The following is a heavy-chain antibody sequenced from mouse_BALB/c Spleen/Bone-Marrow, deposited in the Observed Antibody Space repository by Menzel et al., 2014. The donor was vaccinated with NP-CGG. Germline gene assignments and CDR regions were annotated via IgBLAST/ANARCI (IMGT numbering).Heavy chain of an antibody. CDR3: ARDWDEYYFDY. Sequence: QVQLKHSGAELVRPGVSVKISCKGSVYTFTDFAIHWVKQSHTKSLEWIGVISPYYVDGGYNQKFKGKATMTIDRSSSTAYMHLSSLTSEDSAVYFCARDWDEYYFDYWGQGTTLTVSS. D-gene: IGHD4-1*01. CDR2: ISPYYVDG. CDR1: VYTFTDFA. V-gene: IGHV1S137*01. J-gene: IGHJ2*01.